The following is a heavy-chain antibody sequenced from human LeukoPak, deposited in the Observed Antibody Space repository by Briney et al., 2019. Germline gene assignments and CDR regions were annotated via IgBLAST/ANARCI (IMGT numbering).Heavy chain of an antibody. J-gene: IGHJ4*02. CDR3: AKDLYSGYDSGSFDC. D-gene: IGHD5-12*01. CDR1: GFTLSTYG. CDR2: ISEGGSNK. Sequence: PGGSLRLSCAASGFTLSTYGMHWVRQAPGKGLEWVAVISEGGSNKKYADSVKGRFTISRDTSKNTVYLQMNSLRPEDTAIFYCAKDLYSGYDSGSFDCWGQGTLVTVSS. V-gene: IGHV3-30*18.